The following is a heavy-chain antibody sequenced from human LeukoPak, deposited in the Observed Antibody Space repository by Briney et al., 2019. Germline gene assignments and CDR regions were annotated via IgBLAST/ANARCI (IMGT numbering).Heavy chain of an antibody. CDR1: GGSISSYY. CDR3: ARRDWGDYYTMDV. CDR2: IYYSGST. D-gene: IGHD3/OR15-3a*01. Sequence: PSETLSLTCTVSGGSISSYYWSWIRQPPGKGLEWIGYIYYSGSTNYNPSLKSRVTISLDTSKNQFSLKLSSVTAADTAVYYCARRDWGDYYTMDVWGQGTTVTVSS. V-gene: IGHV4-59*01. J-gene: IGHJ6*02.